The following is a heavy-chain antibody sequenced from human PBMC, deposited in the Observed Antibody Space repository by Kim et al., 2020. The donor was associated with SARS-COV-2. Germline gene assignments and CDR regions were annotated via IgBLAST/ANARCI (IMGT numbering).Heavy chain of an antibody. V-gene: IGHV3-23*01. J-gene: IGHJ3*02. D-gene: IGHD3-22*01. CDR1: GFTFSSYA. CDR3: AKARKSSIVVVITNNYDAFDI. CDR2: ISGSGGST. Sequence: GGSLRLSCAASGFTFSSYAMSWVRQAPGKGLEWVPAISGSGGSTYYADSVKGRFTISRDNSKNTLYLQMNSLRAEDTAVYYCAKARKSSIVVVITNNYDAFDIWGQGTMVTVSS.